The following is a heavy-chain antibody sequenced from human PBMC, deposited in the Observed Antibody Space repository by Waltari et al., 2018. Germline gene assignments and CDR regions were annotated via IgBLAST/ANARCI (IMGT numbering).Heavy chain of an antibody. CDR2: RNRDGREK. CDR3: ARYSGNYGGFDY. D-gene: IGHD1-26*01. Sequence: EVQLVESGGGLVQPGGSLRLSCAASGFTFSIYWVSWVRQAPGRGREGVAKRNRDGREKYYVDSVKGRFTISRDNAKNALYLQMNSLRADDTAVYYCARYSGNYGGFDYWGQGTLVTVSS. CDR1: GFTFSIYW. V-gene: IGHV3-7*01. J-gene: IGHJ4*02.